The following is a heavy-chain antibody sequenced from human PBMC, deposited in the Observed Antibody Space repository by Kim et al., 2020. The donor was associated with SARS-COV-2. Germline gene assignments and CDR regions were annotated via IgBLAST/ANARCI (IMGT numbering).Heavy chain of an antibody. CDR1: GFTFSSYS. Sequence: GGSLRLSCAASGFTFSSYSMNWVRQAPGKGLEWVSSISSSSSYIYYADSVKGRFTISRDNAKNLLYLQMNSLRAEDTAVYYCSREGIGSSGWQNPFYYWRQGTLLAGSS. J-gene: IGHJ4*02. CDR2: ISSSSSYI. CDR3: SREGIGSSGWQNPFYY. D-gene: IGHD6-19*01. V-gene: IGHV3-21*01.